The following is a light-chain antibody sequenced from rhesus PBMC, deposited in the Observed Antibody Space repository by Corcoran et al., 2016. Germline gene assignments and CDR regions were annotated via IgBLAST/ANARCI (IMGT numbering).Light chain of an antibody. J-gene: IGKJ1*01. CDR2: EVS. CDR3: MQALEFPWT. CDR1: QSLLDSEDGNTY. Sequence: DIVMTQTPLSLPVTPGEPASISCRSSQSLLDSEDGNTYLDWCLQKPGQSPQLLIYEVSNRASGVPDRFRGSGSDTDFTLKISRVEAVDVGVYYCMQALEFPWTFGQGTKVEIK. V-gene: IGKV2-104*02.